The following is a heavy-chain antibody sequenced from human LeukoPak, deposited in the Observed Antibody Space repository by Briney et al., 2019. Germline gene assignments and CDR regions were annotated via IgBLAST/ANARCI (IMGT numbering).Heavy chain of an antibody. V-gene: IGHV1-69-2*01. CDR3: ARGFYPYSSGWYVRHDFDY. J-gene: IGHJ4*02. CDR2: VDPEDGET. D-gene: IGHD6-19*01. Sequence: GASVKVSCKASGYTFTDYYMHWVQQAPGKGLEWMGRVDPEDGETIYAEKFQGRVTITADTSTDTAYMELSSLRSEDTAVYYCARGFYPYSSGWYVRHDFDYWGQGTLVTVSS. CDR1: GYTFTDYY.